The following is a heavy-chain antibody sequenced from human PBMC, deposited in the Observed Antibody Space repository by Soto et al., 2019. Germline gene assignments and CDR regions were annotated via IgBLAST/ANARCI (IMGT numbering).Heavy chain of an antibody. CDR1: GYSFTSNW. J-gene: IGHJ4*02. Sequence: GESLKISCRGSGYSFTSNWISWVRQMPGKGLEWMGRIDPRDSYTNYSPSFQGHVTISTDKSISTAYLQWSSLEASDTAMYYCARLRTAATGSDFDFWGPGTLVTVSS. CDR2: IDPRDSYT. D-gene: IGHD6-13*01. V-gene: IGHV5-10-1*01. CDR3: ARLRTAATGSDFDF.